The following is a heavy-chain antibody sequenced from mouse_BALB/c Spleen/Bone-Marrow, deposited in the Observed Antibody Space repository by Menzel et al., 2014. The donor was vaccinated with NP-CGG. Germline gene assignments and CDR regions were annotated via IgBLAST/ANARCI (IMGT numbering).Heavy chain of an antibody. V-gene: IGHV14-3*02. D-gene: IGHD2-2*01. J-gene: IGHJ2*01. CDR3: ASYVYGYYLDY. CDR2: IDPANGNT. CDR1: GFNIKDTY. Sequence: EVKLMESGAELVKPGASVKLSCTASGFNIKDTYMHWVKQRPEQGLEWIGRIDPANGNTKYDPKFQGKATITADTSSNTAYLQLSSLTSEDTAVYYCASYVYGYYLDYWGQGTTLTVSS.